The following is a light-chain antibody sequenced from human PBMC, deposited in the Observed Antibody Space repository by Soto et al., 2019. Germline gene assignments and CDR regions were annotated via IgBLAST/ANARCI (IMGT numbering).Light chain of an antibody. CDR1: QDVTTW. Sequence: MKQSPSTLSASVGDRVTISCRASQDVTTWLAWYQQKPGKAPKLLIYDASSLESGVPSRFSGSGSGTEFTLTISSLQPDDTATYHCQQYTTYSLTFGGGTKVDIK. J-gene: IGKJ4*01. CDR3: QQYTTYSLT. V-gene: IGKV1-5*01. CDR2: DAS.